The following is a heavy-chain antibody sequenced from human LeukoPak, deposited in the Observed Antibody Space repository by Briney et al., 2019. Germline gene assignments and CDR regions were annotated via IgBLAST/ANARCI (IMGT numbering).Heavy chain of an antibody. CDR2: ISGSSRHI. Sequence: GGSLRLSCAASGFTFSDYFMNWVRQAPGKGLEYVSSISGSSRHIYYADSVKGRFTISRDNTKSSLYLQMNSLRVEDMAVYHCARGYCGGDCYGDWGQGTLVTVSS. V-gene: IGHV3-21*01. D-gene: IGHD2-21*02. CDR3: ARGYCGGDCYGD. CDR1: GFTFSDYF. J-gene: IGHJ1*01.